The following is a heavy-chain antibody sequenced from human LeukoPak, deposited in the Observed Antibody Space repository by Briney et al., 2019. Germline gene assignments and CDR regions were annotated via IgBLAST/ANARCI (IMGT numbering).Heavy chain of an antibody. Sequence: GESLKISCKGSGYSFTTYWILWVRQMPGKGLEWMGIIYPGDSDTRYSPSFQGQVTISADKSISTAYLQWSSLKASDTAMYYCARQKYQLLGWFDPWGQGTLVTVSS. V-gene: IGHV5-51*01. CDR3: ARQKYQLLGWFDP. CDR1: GYSFTTYW. J-gene: IGHJ5*02. D-gene: IGHD2-2*01. CDR2: IYPGDSDT.